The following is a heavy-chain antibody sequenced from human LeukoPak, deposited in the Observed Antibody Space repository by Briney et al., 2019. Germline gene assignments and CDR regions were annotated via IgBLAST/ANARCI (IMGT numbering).Heavy chain of an antibody. V-gene: IGHV4-34*01. CDR3: ARGRRYCAGFFYPGWLAP. J-gene: IGHJ5*02. CDR1: GGSFSGYF. D-gene: IGHD2-8*02. Sequence: SETLSLTCGVSGGSFSGYFLSWIRQPPGKGLEWIGEINHNERTNYNPSLKSRVTMSVDTSKKQFSLKLSAVTAADTAVYYCARGRRYCAGFFYPGWLAPGGQEPLVPVSS. CDR2: INHNERT.